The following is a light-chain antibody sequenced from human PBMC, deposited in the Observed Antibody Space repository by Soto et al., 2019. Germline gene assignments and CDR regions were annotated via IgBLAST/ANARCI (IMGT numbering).Light chain of an antibody. Sequence: QSVLTQPASVSGSPGQSITISCTGSSNDIGAYKYVSWYQQYPGKASKLIIFEVSNRPSGVSNRFSGSKSGNTASLTIAGLQAEDEADYHCSSYTTGSTLYVFGGGTKVTVL. CDR2: EVS. CDR1: SNDIGAYKY. CDR3: SSYTTGSTLYV. V-gene: IGLV2-14*01. J-gene: IGLJ1*01.